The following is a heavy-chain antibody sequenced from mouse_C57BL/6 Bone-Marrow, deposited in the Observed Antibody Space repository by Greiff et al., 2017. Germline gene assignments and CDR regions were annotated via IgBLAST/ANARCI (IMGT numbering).Heavy chain of an antibody. J-gene: IGHJ3*01. CDR1: GIDFSRYW. Sequence: EADGIDFSRYWMSWVRRAPGKGLEWIGEINPDSSTINYAPSLKDKFIISRDNAKNTLYLQMSKVRSEDTALYYCAREGITTGFAYWGQGTLVTVSA. CDR2: INPDSSTI. CDR3: AREGITTGFAY. D-gene: IGHD1-1*01. V-gene: IGHV4-1*01.